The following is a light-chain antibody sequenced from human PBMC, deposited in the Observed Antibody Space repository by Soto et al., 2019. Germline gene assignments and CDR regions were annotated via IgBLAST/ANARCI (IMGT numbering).Light chain of an antibody. CDR2: DVS. V-gene: IGLV2-14*01. CDR1: SSDFGGYNY. J-gene: IGLJ2*01. Sequence: QSALTQPASVSGSPGQWITISCTGTSSDFGGYNYVSWYQQHPGKAPKIMIYDVSNRPSGVSNRFSGSKSGNTASRTISGLQAEDEADYYCSSYTSSSTVVFGGGTKLTVL. CDR3: SSYTSSSTVV.